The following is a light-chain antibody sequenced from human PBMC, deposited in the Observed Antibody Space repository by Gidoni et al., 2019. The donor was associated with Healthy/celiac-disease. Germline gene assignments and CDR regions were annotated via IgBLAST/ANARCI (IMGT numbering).Light chain of an antibody. Sequence: IRMTQSPSSFSASTGDRVTITCRASQGISSYLAWYQQKPGKAPKLLIYAASTLQSGVPSRFSGSGSGTDFTLTISCLQSEDFATYYCQQYYSYPTFGQGTRLEIK. CDR2: AAS. CDR1: QGISSY. V-gene: IGKV1-8*01. CDR3: QQYYSYPT. J-gene: IGKJ5*01.